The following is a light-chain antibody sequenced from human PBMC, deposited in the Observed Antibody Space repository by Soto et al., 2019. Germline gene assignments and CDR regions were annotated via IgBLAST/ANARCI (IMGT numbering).Light chain of an antibody. V-gene: IGKV2-28*01. J-gene: IGKJ1*01. CDR2: LGS. Sequence: IVMTQSPLSLPVTPGEAASISCRSSQSLLHSNGYNFLDWYLQKPGQSPQLLIYLGSNRASGVPDRFSGSGSGTDFTLKISRVEAEDVGVYYCMQALQAPWTFGQGTKV. CDR3: MQALQAPWT. CDR1: QSLLHSNGYNF.